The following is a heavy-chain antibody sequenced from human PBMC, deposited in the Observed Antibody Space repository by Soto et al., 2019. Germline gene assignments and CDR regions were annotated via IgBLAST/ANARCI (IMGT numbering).Heavy chain of an antibody. V-gene: IGHV1-2*04. Sequence: ASVQVSCKASGYTFTGYYMHWVRQAPGQGLEWMGWINPNSGGTNYAQKFQGWVTMTRDTSISTAYMELSRLRSDDTAVYYCARGCSSTSCYPTGYYGMDVWGQGTTVTVSS. J-gene: IGHJ6*02. D-gene: IGHD2-2*01. CDR3: ARGCSSTSCYPTGYYGMDV. CDR1: GYTFTGYY. CDR2: INPNSGGT.